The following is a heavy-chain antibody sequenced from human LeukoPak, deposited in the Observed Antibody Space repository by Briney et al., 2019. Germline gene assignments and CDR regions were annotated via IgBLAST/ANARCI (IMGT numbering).Heavy chain of an antibody. CDR3: ARGNLRGYSYGYKFGSDAFDI. J-gene: IGHJ3*02. Sequence: ASVKVSCKASGYTFTGYYMHWVRQAPGQGLEWMGWINPNSGGTNYAQKFQGRVTMTRDTSISTAYMELSRLRSDDTAVYYCARGNLRGYSYGYKFGSDAFDIWGQGTMVTVSS. CDR2: INPNSGGT. V-gene: IGHV1-2*02. CDR1: GYTFTGYY. D-gene: IGHD5-18*01.